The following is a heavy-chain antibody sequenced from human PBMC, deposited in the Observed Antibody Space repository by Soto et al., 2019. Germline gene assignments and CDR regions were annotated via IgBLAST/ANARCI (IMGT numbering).Heavy chain of an antibody. CDR2: ISGSGGNT. D-gene: IGHD6-13*01. V-gene: IGHV3-23*01. CDR1: GFTFSHYT. J-gene: IGHJ5*02. CDR3: ARHPERIAQIGWFDP. Sequence: PGGALRPPSGAPGFTFSHYTTSWVPPAPRKGLEWVSTISGSGGNTYYADSVKGRFTISRDNAKNSLYLQMNSLRAEDTAVYYCARHPERIAQIGWFDPWGQGTLVTVSS.